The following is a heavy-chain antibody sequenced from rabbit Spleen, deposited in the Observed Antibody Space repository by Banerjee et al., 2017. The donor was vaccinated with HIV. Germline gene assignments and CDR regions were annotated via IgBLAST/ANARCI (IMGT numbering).Heavy chain of an antibody. Sequence: QSLEESGGGLVKPGASLTLTCTASGFSFSSDYYICWVRQAPGKGLEWIVCIDSGSSDFTYFASWAKGRFTISKTSSTTVTLQMTSLTAADTATYFCARDTGSSFSSYGMDLWGQGTLVTVS. CDR2: IDSGSSDFT. J-gene: IGHJ6*01. CDR1: GFSFSSDYY. CDR3: ARDTGSSFSSYGMDL. V-gene: IGHV1S40*01. D-gene: IGHD8-1*01.